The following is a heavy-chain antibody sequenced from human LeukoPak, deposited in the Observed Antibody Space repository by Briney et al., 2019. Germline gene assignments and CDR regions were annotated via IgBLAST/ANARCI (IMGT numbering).Heavy chain of an antibody. CDR2: MNPNSGNT. CDR1: GYTFTSYD. D-gene: IGHD6-13*01. CDR3: ARGRFNDPYSSSWYIGSYYYYYGMDV. J-gene: IGHJ6*02. V-gene: IGHV1-8*01. Sequence: ASVKVSCKPSGYTFTSYDINWVRQATGQGLEWMGWMNPNSGNTGNAQKFQGRVTMTRNTSISTAYMELSSLRSEDTAVYYCARGRFNDPYSSSWYIGSYYYYYGMDVWGQGTTVTVSS.